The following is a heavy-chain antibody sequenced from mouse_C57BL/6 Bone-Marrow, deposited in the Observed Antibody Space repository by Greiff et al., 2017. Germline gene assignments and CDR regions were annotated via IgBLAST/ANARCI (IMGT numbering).Heavy chain of an antibody. V-gene: IGHV1-15*01. Sequence: VQLQQSGAELVRPGASVTLSCKASGYTFPDYEMHWVKQTPVHGLEWIGAIDPETGGTAYNQKFKGKAILTADKSSSTAYMELRSLTSEDSAVYYCTRPDYGSFFAYWGQGTLVTVSA. CDR1: GYTFPDYE. CDR3: TRPDYGSFFAY. J-gene: IGHJ3*01. D-gene: IGHD1-1*01. CDR2: IDPETGGT.